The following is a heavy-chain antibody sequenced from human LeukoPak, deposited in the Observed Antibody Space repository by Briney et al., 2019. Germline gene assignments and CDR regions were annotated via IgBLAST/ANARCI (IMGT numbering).Heavy chain of an antibody. V-gene: IGHV4-30-4*01. Sequence: SQTLSLTCTVSGGSISSGDYYWSWIRQPPGKGLEWIGYIYYSGSTYYNPSLKSRVTISVDTSENQFSLKLNSVTAADTAVYYCARQGGVATTFDYWGQGTLVTVSS. J-gene: IGHJ4*02. CDR3: ARQGGVATTFDY. D-gene: IGHD5-12*01. CDR1: GGSISSGDYY. CDR2: IYYSGST.